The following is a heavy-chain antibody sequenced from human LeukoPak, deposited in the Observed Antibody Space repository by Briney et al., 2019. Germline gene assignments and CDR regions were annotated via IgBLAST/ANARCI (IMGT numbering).Heavy chain of an antibody. J-gene: IGHJ3*02. CDR1: GYTFTGYY. CDR2: INPLNGGT. V-gene: IGHV1-2*02. CDR3: ACGDTFGATTVTTGVGAFDI. Sequence: ASVKVSCKASGYTFTGYYMHWVRQAPGQGLEWMGWINPLNGGTNYAQRFHGRVTMTRDTSIRTVYMELRRLTSDDTAVYYCACGDTFGATTVTTGVGAFDIWGQGTMVTVSS. D-gene: IGHD4-17*01.